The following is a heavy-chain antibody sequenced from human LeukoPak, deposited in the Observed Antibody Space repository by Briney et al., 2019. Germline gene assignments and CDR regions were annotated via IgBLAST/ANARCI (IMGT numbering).Heavy chain of an antibody. CDR2: INHSGST. Sequence: SETLSLTCAVYGGSFSGYYWSWIRQPPGKGLEWIGEINHSGSTNYNPSLKSRVTISVDTSKNQFSLKLSSVTAADTAVYYCARHKRDYGDSHLGYYYYYMDVWGKGTTVTISS. D-gene: IGHD4-17*01. J-gene: IGHJ6*03. CDR3: ARHKRDYGDSHLGYYYYYMDV. V-gene: IGHV4-34*01. CDR1: GGSFSGYY.